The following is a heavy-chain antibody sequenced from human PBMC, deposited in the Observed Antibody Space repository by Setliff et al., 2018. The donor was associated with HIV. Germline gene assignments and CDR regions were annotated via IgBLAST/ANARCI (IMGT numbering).Heavy chain of an antibody. J-gene: IGHJ4*02. D-gene: IGHD6-19*01. Sequence: SETLSLTCTVSGGSVSSGGYYWTWIRQHPGKGLEWIAYIYYSGNTFYNPSLKRRLTISLETSKNQFSLKLRSVTAADTAVYYCEVAGQWGQGTLVTVSS. CDR3: EVAGQ. CDR1: GGSVSSGGYY. CDR2: IYYSGNT. V-gene: IGHV4-31*03.